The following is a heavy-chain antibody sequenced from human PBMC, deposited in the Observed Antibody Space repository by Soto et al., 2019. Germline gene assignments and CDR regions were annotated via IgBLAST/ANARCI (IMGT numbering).Heavy chain of an antibody. J-gene: IGHJ4*02. Sequence: SETLSLTCTVSGDSISSGDYYWSWIRQPPGKGLEWIGCIYYSGNTYYNPSLKRRFSISVDTSKNQFSLQLSSVTVADTAVCYCARDFKLYSTPPGPLEYWGLGTLDTVSS. CDR2: IYYSGNT. CDR3: ARDFKLYSTPPGPLEY. CDR1: GDSISSGDYY. V-gene: IGHV4-30-4*01. D-gene: IGHD6-13*01.